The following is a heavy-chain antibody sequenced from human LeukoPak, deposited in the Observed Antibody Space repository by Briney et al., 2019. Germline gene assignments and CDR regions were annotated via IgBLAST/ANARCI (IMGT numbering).Heavy chain of an antibody. V-gene: IGHV4-34*01. CDR1: DGSFSGHY. CDR3: ARVGEMVSTVIRGYYFDY. CDR2: TNHLGST. Sequence: PSETLSLTCGVYDGSFSGHYWAWIRQSPGKGLEWIGDTNHLGSTNFNPSLRSRVTISVDTSKKQFSLNMMSVTAADTAVYYCARVGEMVSTVIRGYYFDYWDQGALVTVSS. D-gene: IGHD5/OR15-5a*01. J-gene: IGHJ4*02.